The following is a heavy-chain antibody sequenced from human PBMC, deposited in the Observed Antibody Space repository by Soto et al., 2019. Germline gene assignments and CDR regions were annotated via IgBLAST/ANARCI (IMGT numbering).Heavy chain of an antibody. D-gene: IGHD6-13*01. Sequence: SYRRSSDHHTTGTGLAWVSAISGSGGSTYYADSVKRRFTISRDNYKNTLYLQMNSLRAEDTAVYHCAKDDVPGYSSSWYEGRSFHPWGQALLVTVFS. V-gene: IGHV3-23*01. CDR2: ISGSGGST. CDR1: SYR. CDR3: AKDDVPGYSSSWYEGRSFHP. J-gene: IGHJ5*02.